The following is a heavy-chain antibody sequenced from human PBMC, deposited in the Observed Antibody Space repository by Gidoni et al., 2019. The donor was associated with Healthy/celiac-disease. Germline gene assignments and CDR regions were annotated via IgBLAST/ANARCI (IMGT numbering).Heavy chain of an antibody. J-gene: IGHJ5*02. Sequence: QLQLQESGPGLVKPSETLSLTCTVSGGSISSSSYYWGWIRQPPGKGLEWIGSIYYSGSTYYNPSLKSRVTISVDTSKNQFSLKLSSVTAADTAVYYCARQDIVVVLGWFDPWGQGTLVTVSS. CDR1: GGSISSSSYY. CDR3: ARQDIVVVLGWFDP. V-gene: IGHV4-39*01. D-gene: IGHD2-2*01. CDR2: IYYSGST.